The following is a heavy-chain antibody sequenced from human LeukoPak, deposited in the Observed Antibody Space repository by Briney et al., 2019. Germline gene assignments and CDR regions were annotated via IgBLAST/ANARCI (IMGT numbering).Heavy chain of an antibody. D-gene: IGHD3-10*01. J-gene: IGHJ4*02. CDR2: IYYSGST. V-gene: IGHV4-59*01. CDR3: ARDRGYYGSGSYYQFDY. CDR1: GGSISSYY. Sequence: SETLSLTCTVSGGSISSYYWSWIRQPPGKGLEWIGYIYYSGSTNYNPSLKSRVTISVDTSKNQFSLKLSSVTAADTAVYYCARDRGYYGSGSYYQFDYWGQGPWSPSPQ.